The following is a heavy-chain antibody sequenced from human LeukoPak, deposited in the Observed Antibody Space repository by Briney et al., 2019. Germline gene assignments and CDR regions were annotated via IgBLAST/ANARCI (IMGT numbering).Heavy chain of an antibody. D-gene: IGHD3/OR15-3a*01. CDR1: GFTFSSYW. V-gene: IGHV3-74*03. CDR3: ARDGPAYH. CDR2: INSDGSSI. Sequence: HSGGSLRLSCAASGFTFSSYWMHWVRQAPGKGLVGVSRINSDGSSITYADSVKGRFTISRDNAKNTLYLQMNSLRAEDTAVYYCARDGPAYHWGQGTLVTVSS. J-gene: IGHJ4*02.